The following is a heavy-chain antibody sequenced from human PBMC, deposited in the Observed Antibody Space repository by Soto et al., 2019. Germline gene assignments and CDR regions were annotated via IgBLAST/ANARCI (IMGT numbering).Heavy chain of an antibody. CDR1: GFTFRSFA. Sequence: QVQLVESGGGVVQPGRSLRLSCTASGFTFRSFAMHWVRQATGKGLEWLALVSFDGRNKYYADSVKGRFTISRDNSNSTVFLQMTGLRSEDTGVYDCARPAGPFDYWGQGTLVTVSS. CDR2: VSFDGRNK. V-gene: IGHV3-30*04. CDR3: ARPAGPFDY. J-gene: IGHJ4*02.